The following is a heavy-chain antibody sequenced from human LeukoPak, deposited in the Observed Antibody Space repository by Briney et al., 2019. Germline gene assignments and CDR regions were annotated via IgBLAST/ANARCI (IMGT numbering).Heavy chain of an antibody. V-gene: IGHV3-9*01. D-gene: IGHD2-15*01. J-gene: IGHJ4*02. Sequence: PGRSLRLSCAASGFTFDDYAMHWVRHTPGKGLEWVSGISWNSGSIGYADSVKGRFTTSRDNAKNSLYLQMNSLRAEDTAVYYCAKDRPFIVVVVAATSGVDWGQGTLVTVSS. CDR1: GFTFDDYA. CDR2: ISWNSGSI. CDR3: AKDRPFIVVVVAATSGVD.